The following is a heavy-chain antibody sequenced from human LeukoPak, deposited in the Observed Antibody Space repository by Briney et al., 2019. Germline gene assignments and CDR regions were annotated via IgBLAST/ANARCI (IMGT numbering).Heavy chain of an antibody. V-gene: IGHV1-18*01. CDR1: GYTFTSYG. CDR3: ARGYCTNGVCYTLDY. J-gene: IGHJ4*01. CDR2: ISAYNGNT. D-gene: IGHD2-8*01. Sequence: EASVKVSCKASGYTFTSYGISWVRQAPGQGLEWMGWISAYNGNTNYAQKLQGRVTMTTDTSTSTAYMELRSLRSDDTAVYYCARGYCTNGVCYTLDYWGHGTLVTVSS.